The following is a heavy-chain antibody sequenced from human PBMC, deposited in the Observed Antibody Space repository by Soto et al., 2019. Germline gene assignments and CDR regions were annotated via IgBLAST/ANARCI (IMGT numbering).Heavy chain of an antibody. CDR2: IYYSGST. D-gene: IGHD6-13*01. Sequence: QLQLQESGPGLVKPSETLSLTCTVSGGSISSSSYYWGWIRQPPGKGLEWIGSIYYSGSTYYNPSPNIRVTISVDTSKNQFSLKLSSVTAADTAVYYCARQERIAAGLRWCDPWGQGTLVTVSS. V-gene: IGHV4-39*01. J-gene: IGHJ5*02. CDR3: ARQERIAAGLRWCDP. CDR1: GGSISSSSYY.